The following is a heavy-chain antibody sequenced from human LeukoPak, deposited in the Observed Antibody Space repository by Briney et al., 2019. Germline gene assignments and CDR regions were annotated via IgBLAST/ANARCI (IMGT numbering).Heavy chain of an antibody. V-gene: IGHV4-39*07. Sequence: SETLSLTCTVSGGSISRSSYYWGWIRQPPGKGLEWIGSIYYSGSTYYNPSLKSRVTISVDTSKNQFSLKLSSVTAADTAVYYCASLSIGPRPYYYYYMDVWGKGTTVTVSS. J-gene: IGHJ6*03. CDR1: GGSISRSSYY. D-gene: IGHD2-21*01. CDR3: ASLSIGPRPYYYYYMDV. CDR2: IYYSGST.